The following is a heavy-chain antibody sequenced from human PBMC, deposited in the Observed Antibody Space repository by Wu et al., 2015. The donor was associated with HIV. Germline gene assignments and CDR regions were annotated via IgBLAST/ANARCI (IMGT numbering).Heavy chain of an antibody. CDR1: GYTFTSYG. CDR3: ARKNRDCSSTSCYDLYAFDI. CDR2: ISAYNGNT. D-gene: IGHD2-2*01. V-gene: IGHV1-18*01. J-gene: IGHJ3*02. Sequence: VQLVQSGAEVKKPGASVKVSCKASGYTFTSYGISWVRQAPGQGLEWMGWISAYNGNTNYAQKLQGRVTMTTDTSTSTAYMELRSLRSDDTAVYYCARKNRDCSSTSCYDLYAFDIWGQGTMVTVSS.